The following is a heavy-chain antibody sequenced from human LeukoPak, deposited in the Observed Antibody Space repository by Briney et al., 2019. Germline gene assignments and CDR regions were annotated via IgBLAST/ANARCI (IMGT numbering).Heavy chain of an antibody. Sequence: ASVTVSCKASGYTFTGYYMHWVRQAPGQGLEWMGWINPNSGGTNYAQKFQGRVTMTRDTSISTAYMELSRLRSDDTAVYYCARDVYSSSWYLFDDWGQGTLVTVSS. V-gene: IGHV1-2*02. CDR1: GYTFTGYY. J-gene: IGHJ4*02. CDR2: INPNSGGT. D-gene: IGHD6-13*01. CDR3: ARDVYSSSWYLFDD.